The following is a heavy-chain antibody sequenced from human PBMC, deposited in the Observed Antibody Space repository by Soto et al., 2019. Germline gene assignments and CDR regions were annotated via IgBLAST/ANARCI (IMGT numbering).Heavy chain of an antibody. CDR2: IRGTAT. D-gene: IGHD2-21*01. CDR1: GFSFSSFA. Sequence: EVQLLESGGTLVQPGESLRLSCEVSGFSFSSFAMNWVRQAPGEGLEWVSSIRGTATSYADSVKGRFTISRDNSKNTVCLRMTTLRGEATAVYSCANCAGLMTPSGGWCNWFDPWGQGTLVIVSS. J-gene: IGHJ5*02. V-gene: IGHV3-23*01. CDR3: ANCAGLMTPSGGWCNWFDP.